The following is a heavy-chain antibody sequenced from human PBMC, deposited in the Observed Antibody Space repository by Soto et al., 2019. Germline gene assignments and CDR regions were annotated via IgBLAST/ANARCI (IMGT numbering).Heavy chain of an antibody. Sequence: SVKVSCKASGGTFSSYAMSWVRRAPGQGLECMGGIIPIFGTANYAQKFQGRVTITADESTSTAYMELSSLRSEDTAVYYCARDRITIFGVVIRGFYYYGMDVWGQGTTVTVSS. J-gene: IGHJ6*02. CDR1: GGTFSSYA. D-gene: IGHD3-3*01. V-gene: IGHV1-69*13. CDR3: ARDRITIFGVVIRGFYYYGMDV. CDR2: IIPIFGTA.